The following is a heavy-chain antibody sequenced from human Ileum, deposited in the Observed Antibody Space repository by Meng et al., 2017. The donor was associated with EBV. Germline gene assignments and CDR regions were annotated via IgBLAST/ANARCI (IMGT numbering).Heavy chain of an antibody. Sequence: QWHLQKSGPGLGKPSVTLSLTCTVSGGSISSYYWSWIRQPPGKGLEWIGYIYYSGSTNYNPSLKSRVTISVDTSKNQFSLNLSSVTAADTAVYYCARGGWSLDYWGQGTLVTVSS. CDR1: GGSISSYY. CDR3: ARGGWSLDY. J-gene: IGHJ4*02. CDR2: IYYSGST. V-gene: IGHV4-59*08. D-gene: IGHD2-15*01.